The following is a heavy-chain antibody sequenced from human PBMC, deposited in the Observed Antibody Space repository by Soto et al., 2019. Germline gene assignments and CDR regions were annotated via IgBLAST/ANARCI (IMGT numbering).Heavy chain of an antibody. D-gene: IGHD3-22*01. J-gene: IGHJ4*02. CDR2: IDIDRTTT. CDR3: ARGRLYYYDSCDD. Sequence: EVQLVEAGGGLVQPGGSLRLSCAASGFTFSRYWMHWVRQAPGKGLVWVSRIDIDRTTTSYADSVKGRFTISRDNAENTVYLQMNSLRAEDTAVYYCARGRLYYYDSCDDWGQGTPVTVSS. CDR1: GFTFSRYW. V-gene: IGHV3-74*01.